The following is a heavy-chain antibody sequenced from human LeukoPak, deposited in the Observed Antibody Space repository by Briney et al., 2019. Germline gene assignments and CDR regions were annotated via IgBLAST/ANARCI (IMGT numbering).Heavy chain of an antibody. CDR3: ARENYYYYYMDV. Sequence: GGSLGLSCAASGFTFSSYSMNWVRQAPGKGLEWVSSISSSSSYIYYADSVKGRFTISRDNAKNSLYLQMNSLRAEDTAVYYCARENYYYYYMDVWGKGTTVTVSS. V-gene: IGHV3-21*01. J-gene: IGHJ6*03. CDR2: ISSSSSYI. CDR1: GFTFSSYS.